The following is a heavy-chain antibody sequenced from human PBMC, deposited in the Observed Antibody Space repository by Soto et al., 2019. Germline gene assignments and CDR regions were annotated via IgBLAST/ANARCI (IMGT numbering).Heavy chain of an antibody. CDR2: IYHSGST. J-gene: IGHJ6*02. CDR3: AVDIVVVVAARYYYYGMDV. V-gene: IGHV4-4*02. D-gene: IGHD2-15*01. Sequence: SETLSLTCAVSGGSISSSNWWGWVRQPPGKGLEWIGEIYHSGSTNYNPSLKSRVTISVDKSKNQFSLKLSSVTAADTAVYYCAVDIVVVVAARYYYYGMDVWGQGTTVTVSS. CDR1: GGSISSSNW.